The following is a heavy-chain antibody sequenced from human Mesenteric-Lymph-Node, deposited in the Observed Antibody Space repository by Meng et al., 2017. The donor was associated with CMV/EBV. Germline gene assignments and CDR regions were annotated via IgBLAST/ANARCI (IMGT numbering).Heavy chain of an antibody. D-gene: IGHD3-22*01. V-gene: IGHV5-51*06. CDR3: ARRRSGYYNFDY. J-gene: IGHJ4*02. Sequence: CKASGYTFTSYWIGWMRQMPGKGLEWMGIIYPADSDTTYSPSFEGQVVMSADKSINTAYLQWSSLKASDTGIYYCARRRSGYYNFDYWGQGTLVTVSS. CDR1: GYTFTSYW. CDR2: IYPADSDT.